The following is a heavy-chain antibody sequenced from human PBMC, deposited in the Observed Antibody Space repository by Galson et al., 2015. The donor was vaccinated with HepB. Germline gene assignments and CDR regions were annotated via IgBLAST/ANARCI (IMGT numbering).Heavy chain of an antibody. J-gene: IGHJ6*02. CDR1: GDSVSSNSAA. V-gene: IGHV6-1*01. D-gene: IGHD3-22*01. Sequence: CAISGDSVSSNSAAWNWIRQSPSRGLEWLGRTYYRSKWYNDYAVSVKSRITINPDTSKNQFSLQLNSVTPEDTAVYYCARGYYDSSGYLLYYYGMDVWGQGTTVTVSS. CDR3: ARGYYDSSGYLLYYYGMDV. CDR2: TYYRSKWYN.